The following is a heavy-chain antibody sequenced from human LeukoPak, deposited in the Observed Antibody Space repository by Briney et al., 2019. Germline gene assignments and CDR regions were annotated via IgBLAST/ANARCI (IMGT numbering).Heavy chain of an antibody. CDR1: GVSISSYY. CDR3: AGGSMDV. CDR2: IYYSGST. J-gene: IGHJ6*04. Sequence: SETLSLTCTVSGVSISSYYWSWIRQPPGKGLEWIGSIYYSGSTYYNPSLKSRVTISVDTSKNQFSLKLSSVTAADTAVYYCAGGSMDVWGKGTTVTISS. V-gene: IGHV4-59*05. D-gene: IGHD3-16*01.